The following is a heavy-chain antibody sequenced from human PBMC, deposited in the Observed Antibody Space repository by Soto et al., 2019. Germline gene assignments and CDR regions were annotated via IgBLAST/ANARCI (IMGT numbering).Heavy chain of an antibody. CDR1: GFTFSNYA. D-gene: IGHD6-6*01. J-gene: IGHJ4*02. CDR2: ISGGGGST. V-gene: IGHV3-23*01. Sequence: PGGSLRLSCAASGFTFSNYAIIWVRQAPGKGLEWVSAISGGGGSTYYADSVKGRFTISRDNSKNTLYLQMNSLRVEDTGTYHCVKGSASARPYYFDSWGQGSLVTVSS. CDR3: VKGSASARPYYFDS.